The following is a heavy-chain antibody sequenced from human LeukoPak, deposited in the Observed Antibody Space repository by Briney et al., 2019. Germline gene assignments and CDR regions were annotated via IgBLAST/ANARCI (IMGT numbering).Heavy chain of an antibody. CDR2: MNPNSGNT. D-gene: IGHD3-10*01. CDR1: GYTFTSYD. J-gene: IGHJ6*03. CDR3: ARESYYGAGSYYTPVAADYYMAV. Sequence: GASVKVSCKASGYTFTSYDINWVRQATGQGLEWMGWMNPNSGNTGYAQKFQGRVTMTRNTSITTAYMELSSLRSEDTAVYYCARESYYGAGSYYTPVAADYYMAVWGKGTTVTISS. V-gene: IGHV1-8*01.